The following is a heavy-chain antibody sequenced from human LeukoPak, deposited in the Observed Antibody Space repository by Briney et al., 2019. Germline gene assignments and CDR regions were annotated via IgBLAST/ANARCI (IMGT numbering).Heavy chain of an antibody. CDR1: GGSISSSSYY. J-gene: IGHJ4*02. V-gene: IGHV4-39*01. CDR2: IYYSGST. Sequence: PETLSLTCTVSGGSISSSSYYWGWILQPPGKGLEWIGSIYYSGSTYYNASLKSRVTISVDTSNNQFSLKLTSVTAADTAVYYCARQTGSGLFTLPGGQGTLVTVSS. CDR3: ARQTGSGLFTLP. D-gene: IGHD3-10*01.